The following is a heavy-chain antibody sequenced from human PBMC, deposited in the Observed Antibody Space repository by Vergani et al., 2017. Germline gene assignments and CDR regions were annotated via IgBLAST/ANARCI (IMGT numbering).Heavy chain of an antibody. D-gene: IGHD1-26*01. CDR2: FNPSGGST. J-gene: IGHJ4*02. CDR1: GYTFTSYY. Sequence: QVQLVQSGAEVKKPGASVKVSCKASGYTFTSYYMHWVRQAPGQGLGWMGIFNPSGGSTSYAQKFQGRVTMTSDTSTSTVYMELSSLRSEDTAVYYCARASKWELPTILYDYWGQGTLVTVSS. V-gene: IGHV1-46*01. CDR3: ARASKWELPTILYDY.